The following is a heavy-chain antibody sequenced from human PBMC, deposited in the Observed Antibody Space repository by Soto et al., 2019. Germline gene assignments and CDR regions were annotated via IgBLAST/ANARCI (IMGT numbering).Heavy chain of an antibody. V-gene: IGHV3-30*18. D-gene: IGHD3-22*01. J-gene: IGHJ6*02. CDR2: ISYDGSNK. Sequence: GGSLRLSCAASGFTFSSYGMHWVRQAPGKGLEWVAVISYDGSNKYYADSVKGRFTISRDNSKNTLYLQMNSLRAEDTAVYYCAKDTSGYYPFSYYYYGMDVWGQGTTVTVSS. CDR1: GFTFSSYG. CDR3: AKDTSGYYPFSYYYYGMDV.